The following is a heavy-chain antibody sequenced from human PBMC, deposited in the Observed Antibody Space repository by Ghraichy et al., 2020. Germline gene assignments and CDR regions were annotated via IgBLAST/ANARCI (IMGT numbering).Heavy chain of an antibody. CDR3: AVGEDTAMVFGMDV. J-gene: IGHJ6*02. Sequence: SETLSLTCTVSGGSISSSSYYWGWIRQPPGKGLEWIGSIYYSGSTYYNPSLKSRVTISVDTSKNQFSLKLSSVTAADTAVYYCAVGEDTAMVFGMDVWGQGTTVTVSS. D-gene: IGHD5-18*01. V-gene: IGHV4-39*01. CDR1: GGSISSSSYY. CDR2: IYYSGST.